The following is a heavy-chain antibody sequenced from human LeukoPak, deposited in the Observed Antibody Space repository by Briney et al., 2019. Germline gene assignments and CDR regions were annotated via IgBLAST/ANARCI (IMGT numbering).Heavy chain of an antibody. Sequence: GGSLRLSCAASGFTVSNYYMSWVRQAPGKGLEWVSVIYTGGSAYYADSVKGRFTISRDNSKNTLYLQMNSLRAEDTAVYYCARETYDSSGYYPFDYWGQGTLVTVSS. CDR2: IYTGGSA. D-gene: IGHD3-22*01. CDR3: ARETYDSSGYYPFDY. J-gene: IGHJ4*02. V-gene: IGHV3-53*01. CDR1: GFTVSNYY.